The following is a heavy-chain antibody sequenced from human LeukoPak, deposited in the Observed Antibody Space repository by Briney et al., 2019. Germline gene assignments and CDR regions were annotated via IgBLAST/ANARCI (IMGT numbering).Heavy chain of an antibody. Sequence: SSETLSLTCTVSGGSISSNSYYWGWIRQPPGKGLEWIGSIYYSGSTYYNPSLKSRLTISLDTSKNQFSLKLSSVTAADTAVYYCARGSRESNPLVDYWGQGTLVTVSS. CDR1: GGSISSNSYY. D-gene: IGHD3-10*01. CDR3: ARGSRESNPLVDY. J-gene: IGHJ4*02. CDR2: IYYSGST. V-gene: IGHV4-39*07.